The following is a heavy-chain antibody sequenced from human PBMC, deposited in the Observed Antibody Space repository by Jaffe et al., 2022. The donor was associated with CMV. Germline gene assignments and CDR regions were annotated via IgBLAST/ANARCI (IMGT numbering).Heavy chain of an antibody. Sequence: QVQLVQSGAEVKKPGASVKVSCKASGYTFTSYAMHWVRQAPGQRLEWMGWINAGNGNTKYSQKFQGRVTITRDTSASTAYMELSSLRSEDTAVYYCARDRSYDFWSGYPYYYYMDVWGKGTTVTVSS. CDR2: INAGNGNT. D-gene: IGHD3-3*01. J-gene: IGHJ6*03. V-gene: IGHV1-3*01. CDR1: GYTFTSYA. CDR3: ARDRSYDFWSGYPYYYYMDV.